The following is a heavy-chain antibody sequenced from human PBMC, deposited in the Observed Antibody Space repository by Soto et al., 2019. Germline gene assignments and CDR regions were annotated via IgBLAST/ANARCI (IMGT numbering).Heavy chain of an antibody. CDR2: ISYDGSNK. CDR3: AKDLLYSRGWHLAY. CDR1: GFTFSSYG. V-gene: IGHV3-30*18. J-gene: IGHJ4*02. D-gene: IGHD6-19*01. Sequence: PGGSLRLSCAASGFTFSSYGMHWVRQAPGKGLEWVAVISYDGSNKYYADSVKGRFTISRDNSKNTLYLQMNSLRAEDTAVYYCAKDLLYSRGWHLAYWGQGTLVTVSS.